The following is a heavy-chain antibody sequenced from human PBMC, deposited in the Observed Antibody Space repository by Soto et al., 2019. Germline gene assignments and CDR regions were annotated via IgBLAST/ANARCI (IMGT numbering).Heavy chain of an antibody. CDR3: ARQVARGFWSGYYFDY. D-gene: IGHD3-3*01. CDR2: IYYSGST. Sequence: PSETLSLTCTVSGGSISSSSYYWGWIRQPPGKGLEWIGSIYYSGSTYYNPSLKSRVTISVDTSKNQFSLKLSSVTAADTAVYYCARQVARGFWSGYYFDYWGQGTLVTVSS. V-gene: IGHV4-39*01. CDR1: GGSISSSSYY. J-gene: IGHJ4*02.